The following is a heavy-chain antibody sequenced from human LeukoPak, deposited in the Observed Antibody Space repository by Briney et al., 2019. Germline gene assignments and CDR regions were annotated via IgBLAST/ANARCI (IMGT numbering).Heavy chain of an antibody. CDR2: ISYDGSYK. CDR3: ARDYDYEDAGGFDY. CDR1: GFTFSSYA. V-gene: IGHV3-30*04. Sequence: GGSLRLSCAASGFTFSSYAMHWVRQAPGKGLEWVAVISYDGSYKYYADSVKGRFTISRDNSKNTLYLQMNSLRPEDTAIYYCARDYDYEDAGGFDYWGQGTLVTVSS. D-gene: IGHD3-22*01. J-gene: IGHJ4*02.